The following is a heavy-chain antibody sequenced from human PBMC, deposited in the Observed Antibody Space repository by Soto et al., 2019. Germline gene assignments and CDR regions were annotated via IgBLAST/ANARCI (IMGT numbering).Heavy chain of an antibody. CDR2: INPKSGGT. CDR1: GYSFSDYH. D-gene: IGHD2-8*01. CDR3: ARGHSTDCSNGVCSFFYNHEMDV. Sequence: ASVKVSCNASGYSFSDYHIHWVRQAPGQELEWLGRINPKSGGTSSAQKFQGWVTMTRDTSISTAYMELTRLRSDDTAVYFCARGHSTDCSNGVCSFFYNHEMDVWGQGTTVTVSS. J-gene: IGHJ6*02. V-gene: IGHV1-2*04.